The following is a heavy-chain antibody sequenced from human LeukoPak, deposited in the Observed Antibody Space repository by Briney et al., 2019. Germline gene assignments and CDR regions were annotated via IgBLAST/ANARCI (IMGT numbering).Heavy chain of an antibody. D-gene: IGHD3-22*01. CDR2: INSDGSST. CDR3: ARDRGSYYYYELHY. Sequence: GGSLRLSCAASVFTFSTYWMHWVRQGPGKGLVWVSRINSDGSSTNYADSVKGRFTISRDNAKNTLYLQMNSLRAEDTAVYFCARDRGSYYYYELHYWGQGTLVTVSS. CDR1: VFTFSTYW. J-gene: IGHJ4*02. V-gene: IGHV3-74*01.